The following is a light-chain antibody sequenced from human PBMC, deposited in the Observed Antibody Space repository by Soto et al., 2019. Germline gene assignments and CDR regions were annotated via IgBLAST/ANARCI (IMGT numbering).Light chain of an antibody. Sequence: PGERVTLSCRASQSVSSSYLPWYQQKPGQAPRLLIYGASTRATSIPARFSGSGSGTDFTLTISSLQPEDFAVYYCQQDYNLPPTFGQGTKVEIK. CDR2: GAS. CDR3: QQDYNLPPT. V-gene: IGKV3D-7*01. J-gene: IGKJ1*01. CDR1: QSVSSSY.